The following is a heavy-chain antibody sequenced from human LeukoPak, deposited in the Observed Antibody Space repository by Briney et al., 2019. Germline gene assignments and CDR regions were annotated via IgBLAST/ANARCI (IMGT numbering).Heavy chain of an antibody. CDR3: TTRRQDGW. Sequence: GGSLRLSCVASGFTFSDAWMSWVRQAPGKGLEWLGRIKSKIDGGTIDYAAPVKGRFTISRDDSRNTLYLQMNSLKTEDTAVYYCTTRRQDGWWGQGTLVTVSS. J-gene: IGHJ4*02. V-gene: IGHV3-15*01. D-gene: IGHD2-15*01. CDR2: IKSKIDGGTI. CDR1: GFTFSDAW.